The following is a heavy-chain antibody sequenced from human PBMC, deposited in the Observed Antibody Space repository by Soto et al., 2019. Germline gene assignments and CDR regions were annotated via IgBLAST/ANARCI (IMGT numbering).Heavy chain of an antibody. Sequence: SGPTLVKPTQTLTLTCTFSGFSLSTSGVGVGWIRQPPGKALEWLALIYWNDDKRYSPSLKSRLTITKDTSKNQVVLTMTNMDPVDTATYYCARTYSPVSRKTYYFDYWGQGTLVTVSS. CDR3: ARTYSPVSRKTYYFDY. CDR1: GFSLSTSGVG. D-gene: IGHD4-4*01. J-gene: IGHJ4*02. V-gene: IGHV2-5*01. CDR2: IYWNDDK.